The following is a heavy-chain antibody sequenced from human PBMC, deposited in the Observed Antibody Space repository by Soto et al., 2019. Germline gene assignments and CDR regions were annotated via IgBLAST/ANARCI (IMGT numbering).Heavy chain of an antibody. D-gene: IGHD3-16*01. J-gene: IGHJ4*02. CDR2: ISGSGGGT. CDR1: GFTFSSYA. V-gene: IGHV3-23*01. Sequence: EVQLLESGGGLVQPGGSLRLSCAASGFTFSSYAMSWVRQAPGKGLEWVSAISGSGGGTYYADSVKGRFTISRDNSKNTLYLQMNSLRAEDTAVYYCAKGVGDDYYFDYWGQGTLVTVSS. CDR3: AKGVGDDYYFDY.